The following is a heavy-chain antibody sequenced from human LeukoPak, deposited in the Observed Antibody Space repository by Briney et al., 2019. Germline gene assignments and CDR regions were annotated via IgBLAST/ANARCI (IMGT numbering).Heavy chain of an antibody. Sequence: SEGSLRLSCAASGFTFGDYAMSWVRQAPGKGLEWVGFIRTEAYDGATDYGASVKGRFTISRDDSKNIAYLQMNSLNTEDTAVYYCTRTFGYYYFYMDVWGKGTTVIVSS. D-gene: IGHD3-16*01. CDR2: IRTEAYDGAT. CDR1: GFTFGDYA. V-gene: IGHV3-49*04. CDR3: TRTFGYYYFYMDV. J-gene: IGHJ6*03.